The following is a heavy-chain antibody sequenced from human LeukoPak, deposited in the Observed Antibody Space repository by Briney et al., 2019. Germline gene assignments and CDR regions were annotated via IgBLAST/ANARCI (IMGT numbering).Heavy chain of an antibody. CDR2: IIPIFGTA. J-gene: IGHJ4*02. CDR1: GGTFSSYA. CDR3: ARSRKYYYDSSGYFFDY. V-gene: IGHV1-69*05. D-gene: IGHD3-22*01. Sequence: SVKVSCKASGGTFSSYAISWVRQAPGQGLEWMGGIIPIFGTANYAQKFQGRVTITTDESTSTAYMELSSLRSEDTAVYYCARSRKYYYDSSGYFFDYWGQGTLVTVSS.